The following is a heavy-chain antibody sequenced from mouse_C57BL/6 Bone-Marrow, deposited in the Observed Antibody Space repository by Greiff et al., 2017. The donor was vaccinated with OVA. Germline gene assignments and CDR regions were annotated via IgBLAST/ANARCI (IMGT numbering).Heavy chain of an antibody. CDR1: GYAFTNYL. J-gene: IGHJ2*01. CDR2: INPGSGGT. CDR3: ARERGNYVDY. Sequence: VKLQESGAELVRPGTSVKVSCKASGYAFTNYLIEWVKQRPGQGLEWIGVINPGSGGTNYNEKFKGKATLTADKSSSTAYMQLSSLTSEDSAVYFCARERGNYVDYWGQGTTLTVSS. V-gene: IGHV1-54*01.